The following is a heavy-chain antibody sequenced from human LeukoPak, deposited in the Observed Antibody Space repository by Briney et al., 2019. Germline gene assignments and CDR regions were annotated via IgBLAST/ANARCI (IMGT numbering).Heavy chain of an antibody. CDR3: ARLDRSGYEMGGTWFDP. Sequence: SETLSLTCTVSGASIRSSYWSWLRQPPGKGLEWIGYVYYTGSTNSNPSLKSRVTVSVDTSKNQFSLKLNSMTAADTAVYYCARLDRSGYEMGGTWFDPWGQGTLVTVSS. D-gene: IGHD3-22*01. V-gene: IGHV4-59*08. CDR2: VYYTGST. CDR1: GASIRSSY. J-gene: IGHJ5*02.